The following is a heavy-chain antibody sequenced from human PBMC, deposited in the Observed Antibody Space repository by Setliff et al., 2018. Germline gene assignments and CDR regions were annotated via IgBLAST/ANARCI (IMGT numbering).Heavy chain of an antibody. CDR3: ARLRKSTPHWYFDL. CDR2: IYYSGTT. CDR1: GGSISSYD. J-gene: IGHJ2*01. Sequence: SETLSLTCTVSGGSISSYDWSWIRQSPGKGLEWIGNIYYSGTTNYNPSLKSRVTISIDTSKKQFSLRLTSVSAADTAVYYCARLRKSTPHWYFDLWGRGTLVTVSS. V-gene: IGHV4-59*01.